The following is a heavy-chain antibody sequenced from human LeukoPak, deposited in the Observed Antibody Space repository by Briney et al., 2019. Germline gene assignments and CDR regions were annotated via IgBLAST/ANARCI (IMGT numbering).Heavy chain of an antibody. CDR1: GYTFSNHG. CDR2: ISAYNGKT. D-gene: IGHD5-12*01. V-gene: IGHV1-18*01. J-gene: IGHJ4*02. CDR3: ARGVGYLRLTFDY. Sequence: ASVKVSCKASGYTFSNHGLTWVRQARGQGLEWMGWISAYNGKTNYARKFQGRVTMTKDTSTSTAYMELRSLRSDDTAVYYCARGVGYLRLTFDYWGQGTLVTVSS.